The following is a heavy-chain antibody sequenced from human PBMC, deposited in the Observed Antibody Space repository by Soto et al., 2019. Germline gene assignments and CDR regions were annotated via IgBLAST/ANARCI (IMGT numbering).Heavy chain of an antibody. V-gene: IGHV2-5*02. J-gene: IGHJ4*02. Sequence: QITVKESGLTLVKPTETLTLTCTFSGFSLSSIGMGVGWIRQPPGKALEWLALIYWDDDKRYSPSLSSRLTNTTDPSKNEWDLTMTNTDPVDTATYYCARFTRGVYDSGRLWEKFDYWGQGTLVTVSS. CDR1: GFSLSSIGMG. D-gene: IGHD5-12*01. CDR2: IYWDDDK. CDR3: ARFTRGVYDSGRLWEKFDY.